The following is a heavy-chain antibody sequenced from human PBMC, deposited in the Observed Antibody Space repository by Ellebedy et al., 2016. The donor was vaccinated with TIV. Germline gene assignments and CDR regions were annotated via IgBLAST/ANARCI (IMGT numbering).Heavy chain of an antibody. CDR2: ISSNGGST. D-gene: IGHD5-18*01. V-gene: IGHV3-64D*06. Sequence: GGSLRLSCSASGFTFSSYAMHWVRQAPGKGLEYVSAISSNGGSTYYADSVKGRFTISRDNSKNTLYLQMSSLRAEDTAVYYCVKDTDVDTAMGLRFDYWGQGTLVTVSS. CDR3: VKDTDVDTAMGLRFDY. CDR1: GFTFSSYA. J-gene: IGHJ4*02.